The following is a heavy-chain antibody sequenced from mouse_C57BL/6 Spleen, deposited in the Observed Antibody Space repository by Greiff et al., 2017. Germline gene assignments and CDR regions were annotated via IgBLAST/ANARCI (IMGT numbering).Heavy chain of an antibody. CDR3: ARWLPYYFDY. J-gene: IGHJ2*01. CDR2: IYPGDGDT. V-gene: IGHV1-82*01. D-gene: IGHD2-2*01. CDR1: GYAFSSSW. Sequence: LEESGPELVKPGASVKISCKASGYAFSSSWMNWVKQRPGKGLEWIGRIYPGDGDTNYNGKFKGKATLTADKSSSTAYMQLSSLTSEDSAVYFCARWLPYYFDYWGQGTTLTVSS.